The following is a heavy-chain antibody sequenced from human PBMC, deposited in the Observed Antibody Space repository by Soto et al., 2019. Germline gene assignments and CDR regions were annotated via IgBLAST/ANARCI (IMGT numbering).Heavy chain of an antibody. V-gene: IGHV3-23*01. CDR3: SQAEDGIRVSGPVPAFLLNRSSDL. D-gene: IGHD3-3*01. Sequence: GKGLEWVSVISGSGAFYADSVKGRFTISRDHSKNTLYLQMNSLRGDDTAVYFFSQAEDGIRVSGPVPAFLLNRSSDL. J-gene: IGHJ2*01. CDR2: ISGSGA.